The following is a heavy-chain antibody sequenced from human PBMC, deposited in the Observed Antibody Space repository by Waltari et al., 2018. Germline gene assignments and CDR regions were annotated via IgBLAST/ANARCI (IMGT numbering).Heavy chain of an antibody. Sequence: QAPGKGLEWVSYISSSSSTIYYADSVKGRFTISRDNAKNSLYLQMNSLRAEDTAVYYCARDSSSLYYYYYYGMDVWGQGTTVTVSS. J-gene: IGHJ6*02. CDR2: ISSSSSTI. V-gene: IGHV3-48*01. CDR3: ARDSSSLYYYYYYGMDV. D-gene: IGHD6-6*01.